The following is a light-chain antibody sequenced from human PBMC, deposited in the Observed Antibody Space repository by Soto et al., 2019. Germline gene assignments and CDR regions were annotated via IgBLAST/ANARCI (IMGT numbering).Light chain of an antibody. V-gene: IGLV8-61*01. Sequence: QAVVTQEPSFSVSPGGTVTLTCGLTSGSVSTTYYPSWYQQTPGQAPRTLIYSTNIRSSGVPDRFSGSILGNKAALTITGAQADDESDYHCIIYMDGGLVVFGGGTTLTVL. CDR2: STN. CDR3: IIYMDGGLVV. CDR1: SGSVSTTYY. J-gene: IGLJ2*01.